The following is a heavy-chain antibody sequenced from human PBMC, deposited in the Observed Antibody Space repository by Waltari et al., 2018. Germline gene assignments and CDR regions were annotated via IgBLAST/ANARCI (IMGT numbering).Heavy chain of an antibody. CDR2: VHNTAST. V-gene: IGHV4-39*01. Sequence: QMQLQESGPGLVKPSETLSLTCAVSGGPISSNSYFWGWMRQPPGKGLEWIGSVHNTASTHYDPSLKSRVTISGDTSKNRFSLNLTSVTAADTAVYYCARHASSGSIDHWGQGVLVTVSS. CDR3: ARHASSGSIDH. D-gene: IGHD3-22*01. CDR1: GGPISSNSYF. J-gene: IGHJ4*02.